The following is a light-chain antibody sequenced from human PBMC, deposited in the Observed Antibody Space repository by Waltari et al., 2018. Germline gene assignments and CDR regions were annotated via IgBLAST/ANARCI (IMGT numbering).Light chain of an antibody. V-gene: IGLV3-19*01. CDR2: SNN. J-gene: IGLJ3*02. Sequence: SSELTQAPAVSVALGQTVRITCQGDSLRDSSAVWYQQKPRQAPVLFMYSNNNRPSRILDLFSGSSLGNTGSLTITGAQAEDEADYHCSARDRSGEVVFGGGTKLTVL. CDR1: SLRDSS. CDR3: SARDRSGEVV.